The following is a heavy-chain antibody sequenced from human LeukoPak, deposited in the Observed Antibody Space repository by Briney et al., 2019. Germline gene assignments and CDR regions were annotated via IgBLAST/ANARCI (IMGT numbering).Heavy chain of an antibody. D-gene: IGHD2-2*01. CDR1: GGSFSGYY. Sequence: SETLSLTCAVYGGSFSGYYWSWIRQPPGKGLEWIGEINHSGSTNYNPSLKSRVTISVNTSKNQFSLKLSSVTAADTAVYYRARGPYCSSTSCPKGRYYYYYGMDVWGQGTTVTVSS. CDR3: ARGPYCSSTSCPKGRYYYYYGMDV. J-gene: IGHJ6*02. CDR2: INHSGST. V-gene: IGHV4-34*01.